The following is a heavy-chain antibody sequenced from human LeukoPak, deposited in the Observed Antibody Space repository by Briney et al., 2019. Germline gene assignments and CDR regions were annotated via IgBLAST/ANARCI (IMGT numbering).Heavy chain of an antibody. J-gene: IGHJ4*02. Sequence: PSETLSLTCTVSGGSISSFYWSWIRQPPGKGLEWIGDMYNRGNTNYNPSLKSRVTISEDTSQNQLSLQLRSVTAADTAVYYCAATIKRDYGDTNLDYWGQGTLVTVSS. CDR3: AATIKRDYGDTNLDY. CDR2: MYNRGNT. D-gene: IGHD4-17*01. CDR1: GGSISSFY. V-gene: IGHV4-59*01.